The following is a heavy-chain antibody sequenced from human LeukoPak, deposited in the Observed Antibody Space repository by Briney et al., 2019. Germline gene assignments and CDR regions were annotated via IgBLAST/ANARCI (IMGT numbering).Heavy chain of an antibody. Sequence: SETLSLTCTVSGGSISSGGYYWSWIRQPPGKGLEWIGYIYHSGSTYYNPSLKSRVTISVDRSKNQFSLKLSSVTAADTAVYYCAREGRRDFWSGYNWFDPWGQGTLVTVSS. V-gene: IGHV4-30-2*01. D-gene: IGHD3-3*01. J-gene: IGHJ5*02. CDR1: GGSISSGGYY. CDR2: IYHSGST. CDR3: AREGRRDFWSGYNWFDP.